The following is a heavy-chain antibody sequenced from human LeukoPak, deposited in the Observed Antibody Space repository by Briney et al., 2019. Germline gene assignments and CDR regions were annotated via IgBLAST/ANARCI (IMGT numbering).Heavy chain of an antibody. J-gene: IGHJ6*03. V-gene: IGHV4-59*01. D-gene: IGHD6-13*01. CDR2: IYYSGST. CDR3: ARDLYSSSWYGGQYYYYYYMDV. Sequence: SETLSLTCTVSGGSISSYYWSWIRQPPGKGLEWIGYIYYSGSTNYNPSLKSRVTISVDTSKNQFSLKLSSVTAADTAVYYCARDLYSSSWYGGQYYYYYYMDVWGKGTTVTVSS. CDR1: GGSISSYY.